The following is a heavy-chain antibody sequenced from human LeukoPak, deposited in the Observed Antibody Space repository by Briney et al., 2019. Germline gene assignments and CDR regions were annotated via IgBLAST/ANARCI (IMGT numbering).Heavy chain of an antibody. J-gene: IGHJ4*02. CDR3: SKRGFCGGATCYHYFDY. Sequence: PGGSLRLSCAASGFTFSTSGMSWVRQAPGKGLEWVSGISASGGSTYYADSVKGRITISRDNSKHTLYLQMNSLRAEDTAIYYCSKRGFCGGATCYHYFDYWGQGTLVTVSS. CDR2: ISASGGST. V-gene: IGHV3-23*01. CDR1: GFTFSTSG. D-gene: IGHD2-21*01.